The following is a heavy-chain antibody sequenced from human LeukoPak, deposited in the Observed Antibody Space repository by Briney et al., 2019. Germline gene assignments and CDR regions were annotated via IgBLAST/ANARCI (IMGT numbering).Heavy chain of an antibody. CDR1: GFTFSSYS. Sequence: GGSLGLSCAASGFTFSSYSMNWVRQAPGKGLEWVSSISSSSSYIYYADSVKGRFTISRDNAKNSLYLQMNSLRAEDTAVYYCARDLGYCSSTSCYTAGRYYYYGMDVWGQGTTVTVSS. CDR3: ARDLGYCSSTSCYTAGRYYYYGMDV. V-gene: IGHV3-21*01. D-gene: IGHD2-2*02. J-gene: IGHJ6*02. CDR2: ISSSSSYI.